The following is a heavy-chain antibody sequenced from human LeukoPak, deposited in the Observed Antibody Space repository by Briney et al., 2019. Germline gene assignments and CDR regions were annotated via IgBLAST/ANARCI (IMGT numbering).Heavy chain of an antibody. J-gene: IGHJ4*02. V-gene: IGHV4-39*01. CDR2: IYYSGST. D-gene: IGHD6-6*01. Sequence: SETLSLTCTVSGGSISSGGYYWGWIRQPPGKGLEWIGSIYYSGSTYYNPSLKSRVTISVDTSKNQFSLKLSSVTAADTAVYYCARLFGYSSSSVGYWGQGTLVTVSS. CDR1: GGSISSGGYY. CDR3: ARLFGYSSSSVGY.